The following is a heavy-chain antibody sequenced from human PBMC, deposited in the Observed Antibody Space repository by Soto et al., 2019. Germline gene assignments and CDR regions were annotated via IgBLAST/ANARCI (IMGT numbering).Heavy chain of an antibody. CDR1: GLAFSDHY. CDR2: SRNKANSFTT. V-gene: IGHV3-72*01. J-gene: IGHJ6*02. CDR3: SGYHYSYGINV. D-gene: IGHD1-26*01. Sequence: EVQVVESGGGLVQPGGSLRLSCAASGLAFSDHYMDWVRQGPGKGLEWFGRSRNKANSFTTEYAASVNGRFSVSRDDSKLSLFLPMNSLKSEDTAVSYSSGYHYSYGINVWGQGTTVTVSS.